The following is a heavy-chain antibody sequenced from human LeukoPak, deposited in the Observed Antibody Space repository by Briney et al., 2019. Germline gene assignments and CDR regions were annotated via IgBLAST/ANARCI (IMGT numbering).Heavy chain of an antibody. CDR1: GYTYTGYY. J-gene: IGHJ5*02. Sequence: ASVKVSCKASGYTYTGYYMHWVRQGPGQGLEWMGWINPNSGGTNYAQKFQGRVTMTRDTSISTAYMELSRLRSDDMAVYYCARDQGGWFDPWGQGTLVTFSS. CDR2: INPNSGGT. CDR3: ARDQGGWFDP. V-gene: IGHV1-2*02. D-gene: IGHD3-16*01.